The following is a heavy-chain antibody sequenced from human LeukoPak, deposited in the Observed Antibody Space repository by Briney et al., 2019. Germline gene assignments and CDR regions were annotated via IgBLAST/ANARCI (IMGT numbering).Heavy chain of an antibody. CDR2: INPSGGST. V-gene: IGHV1-46*01. D-gene: IGHD6-19*01. CDR3: ARDLGIAVAGTTYFDC. Sequence: EASVKVSCKASGYTFTSYYMHWVRQAPGQGLEWMGIINPSGGSTSYAQKFQGRVTMTRDMSTSTVYMELSSLRSEDTAVYYCARDLGIAVAGTTYFDCWGQGTLVTVSS. J-gene: IGHJ4*02. CDR1: GYTFTSYY.